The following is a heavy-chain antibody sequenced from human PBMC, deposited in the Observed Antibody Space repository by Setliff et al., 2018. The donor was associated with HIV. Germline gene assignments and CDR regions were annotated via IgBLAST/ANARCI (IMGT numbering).Heavy chain of an antibody. V-gene: IGHV1-69*05. D-gene: IGHD2-2*01. CDR3: AREAIFYDAFDI. J-gene: IGHJ3*02. CDR1: GGTFSSYA. Sequence: GASVKVSCKASGGTFSSYAISWVRQAPGQGLEWMGGIIPIFGTANYAQKFQGRVTITTDESTSTAYMELSSLRSEDTAVYYCAREAIFYDAFDIWGQGTMVTVSS. CDR2: IIPIFGTA.